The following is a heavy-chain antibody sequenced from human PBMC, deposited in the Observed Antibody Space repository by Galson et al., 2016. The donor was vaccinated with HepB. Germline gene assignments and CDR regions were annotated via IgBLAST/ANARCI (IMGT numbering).Heavy chain of an antibody. CDR2: IDAGNGNT. CDR1: RYTFTNYA. J-gene: IGHJ6*02. Sequence: SVKVSCKASRYTFTNYAIHWVRQAPGQRLEWMGWIDAGNGNTKYSQKLQGRVTIARDTSASTAYMELSSLRSEDTAVYYCARDDVKPSTFYFQYSGLEVWGQGTTVTVSS. V-gene: IGHV1-3*01. D-gene: IGHD2/OR15-2a*01. CDR3: ARDDVKPSTFYFQYSGLEV.